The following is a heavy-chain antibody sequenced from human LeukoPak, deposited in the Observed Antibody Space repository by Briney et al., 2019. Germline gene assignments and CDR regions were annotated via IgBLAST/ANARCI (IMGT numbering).Heavy chain of an antibody. V-gene: IGHV4-31*03. CDR2: IYYSGST. Sequence: PSQTLSLTCTVSGGSISSGGYYWSWIRQHPGKGPEWIGYIYYSGSTYYNPSLKSRVTISVDTSKNQFSLKLSSVTAADTAVYYCARAGPIRYCSGGSCCSTFDYWGQGTLVTVSS. CDR1: GGSISSGGYY. J-gene: IGHJ4*02. CDR3: ARAGPIRYCSGGSCCSTFDY. D-gene: IGHD2-15*01.